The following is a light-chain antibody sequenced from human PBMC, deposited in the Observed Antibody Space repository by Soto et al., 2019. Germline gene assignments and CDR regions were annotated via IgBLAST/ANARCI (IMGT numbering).Light chain of an antibody. CDR2: DVS. CDR3: CSYAGSYSFLV. CDR1: SSDVGGYNY. J-gene: IGLJ2*01. Sequence: QSALTQPRSVSGSLGQSVTISCTGTSSDVGGYNYVSWYQQHPGKAPKLIIYDVSERPSGVPDRFSGSKSGNTASLTISGVPAEDGAEYWCCSYAGSYSFLVFGGGTKVTVL. V-gene: IGLV2-11*01.